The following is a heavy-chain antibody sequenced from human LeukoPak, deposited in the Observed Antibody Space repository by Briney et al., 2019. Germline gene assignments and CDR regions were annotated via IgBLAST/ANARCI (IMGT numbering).Heavy chain of an antibody. J-gene: IGHJ4*02. Sequence: GGSLRPSCAASGYTFDDYGMSWVRQAPGKGLEWVSGINWSGGSTLYADSVKGRFTISRDNAKNSLYVQMNSLRVEDTALYYCVRGESRGYYRHWGQGTLVTVSS. CDR1: GYTFDDYG. D-gene: IGHD3-22*01. CDR3: VRGESRGYYRH. CDR2: INWSGGST. V-gene: IGHV3-20*04.